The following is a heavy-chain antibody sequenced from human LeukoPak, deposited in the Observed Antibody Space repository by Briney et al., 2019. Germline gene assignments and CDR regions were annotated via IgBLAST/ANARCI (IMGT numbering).Heavy chain of an antibody. CDR2: IYYSGST. J-gene: IGHJ4*02. V-gene: IGHV4-59*01. CDR3: ARVCYDSSCDY. Sequence: SETLSLTCTVSGGSISSYYWSWIRQPPGKGLEWIGYIYYSGSTNYNPSLKSRVTISVDTSKNQFSLKLSSVTAADTAVYYCARVCYDSSCDYWGQGTLVTVSS. CDR1: GGSISSYY. D-gene: IGHD3-22*01.